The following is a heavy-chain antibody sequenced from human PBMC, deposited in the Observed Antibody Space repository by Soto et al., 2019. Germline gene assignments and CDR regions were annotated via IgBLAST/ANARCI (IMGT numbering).Heavy chain of an antibody. V-gene: IGHV3-48*03. CDR1: GFDFSRSE. Sequence: SLRLSCEASGFDFSRSEMNWVRQVPGKGLEWIAYIHTGGQSIYYADSVRNRFPISRDNAKSSLYLIMNSLRVEATAVYHCTHDVGLWRLPSLGQGTLVTVFS. D-gene: IGHD6-25*01. J-gene: IGHJ5*02. CDR2: IHTGGQSI. CDR3: THDVGLWRLPS.